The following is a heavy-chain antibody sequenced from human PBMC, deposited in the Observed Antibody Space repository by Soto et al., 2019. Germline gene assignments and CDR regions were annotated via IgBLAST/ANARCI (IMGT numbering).Heavy chain of an antibody. J-gene: IGHJ4*02. CDR1: GFPFSNRA. CDR2: INYNGGTT. Sequence: HLGGSLRLSCSASGFPFSNRAMHWVRQAPGKGLEYVSAINYNGGTTYYVDSVKGRFTISRDNSKDTLYLQMSSLKVEDTAMYHCVTWGGIEARNLDHWGRGTLVTVSS. V-gene: IGHV3-64D*06. D-gene: IGHD6-6*01. CDR3: VTWGGIEARNLDH.